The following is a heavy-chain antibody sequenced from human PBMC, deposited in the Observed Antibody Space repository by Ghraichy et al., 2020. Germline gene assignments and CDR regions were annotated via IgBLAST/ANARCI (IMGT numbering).Heavy chain of an antibody. D-gene: IGHD5-18*01. V-gene: IGHV3-74*01. CDR2: IKSDGSYT. CDR1: GFPFSTYW. CDR3: ARGNSGYTLD. J-gene: IGHJ4*02. Sequence: GGSLRLSCAASGFPFSTYWMHWVRQAPGEGPVWVSRIKSDGSYTTYADSVKGRFTISRDNAKNTLYLHMNSLRAGDTAVYYCARGNSGYTLDWGRGTRVTVPS.